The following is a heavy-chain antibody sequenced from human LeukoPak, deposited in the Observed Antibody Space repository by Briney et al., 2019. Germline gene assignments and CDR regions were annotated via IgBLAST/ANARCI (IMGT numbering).Heavy chain of an antibody. V-gene: IGHV3-33*06. CDR3: AKGRGSSSYYHFDY. CDR2: IWDDGSNQ. Sequence: GRSLRLSCAASGFTFSSYGMHWVRQAPGKGLEWVAVIWDDGSNQKYADSVKGRFTISRDNSKNTLYLQMNSLRAEDTALYYCAKGRGSSSYYHFDYWGQGTLVSVSS. D-gene: IGHD6-13*01. CDR1: GFTFSSYG. J-gene: IGHJ4*02.